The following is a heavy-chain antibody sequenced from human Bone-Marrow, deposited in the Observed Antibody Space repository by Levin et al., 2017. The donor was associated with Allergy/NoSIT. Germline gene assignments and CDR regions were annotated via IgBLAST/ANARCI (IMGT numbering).Heavy chain of an antibody. CDR2: ISWNSGSI. Sequence: PGGSLRLSCAASGFTFDDYAMHWVRQAPGKGLEWVSGISWNSGSIGYADSVKGRFTISRDNAKNSLYLQMNSLRAEDTALYYCAKDSGRYDILTGYTNWGQGTLVTVSS. CDR1: GFTFDDYA. D-gene: IGHD3-9*01. CDR3: AKDSGRYDILTGYTN. J-gene: IGHJ4*02. V-gene: IGHV3-9*01.